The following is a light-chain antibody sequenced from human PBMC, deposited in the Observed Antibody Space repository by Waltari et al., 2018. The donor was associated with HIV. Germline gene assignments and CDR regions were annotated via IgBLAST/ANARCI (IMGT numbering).Light chain of an antibody. CDR2: RNS. V-gene: IGLV1-47*01. CDR1: SSNIGSNY. CDR3: AAWDESLSGLV. J-gene: IGLJ3*02. Sequence: QSVLTQPPSASGTPGQRVTISCSGSSSNIGSNYGYWSHQLPGTAPKLRIYRNSDGPEVDPDRLSGAKSGTSASLAISGVRSEGEAEYYCAAWDESLSGLVFGGGTKVTV.